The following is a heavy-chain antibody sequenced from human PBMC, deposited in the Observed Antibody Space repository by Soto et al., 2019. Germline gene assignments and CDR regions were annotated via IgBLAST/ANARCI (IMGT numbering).Heavy chain of an antibody. J-gene: IGHJ4*02. V-gene: IGHV3-30*18. CDR2: ISYDGSNK. Sequence: QVQLVESGGGVVQPGRSLRLSCAASGFTFSSYGMHWVRQAPGKGLEWVAVISYDGSNKYYADSVKGRFTISRDNSKNTLYLQMNSLRAEDTAVYYCAKADISWSLGYWGQGTLVTVSS. CDR1: GFTFSSYG. CDR3: AKADISWSLGY. D-gene: IGHD6-13*01.